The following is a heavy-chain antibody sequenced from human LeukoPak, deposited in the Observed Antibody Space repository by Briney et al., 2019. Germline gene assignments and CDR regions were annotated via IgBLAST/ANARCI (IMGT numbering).Heavy chain of an antibody. V-gene: IGHV3-66*04. CDR2: IYSGGST. Sequence: PGRSLRLSCAASGFTFSSYSMNWVRQAPGKGLEWVSVIYSGGSTYYADSVKGRFTISRDNSKNTLYLQMNSLRAEDTAVYYCARLSARLSRWGQGTLVTVSS. CDR1: GFTFSSYS. J-gene: IGHJ4*02. CDR3: ARLSARLSR. D-gene: IGHD3-3*02.